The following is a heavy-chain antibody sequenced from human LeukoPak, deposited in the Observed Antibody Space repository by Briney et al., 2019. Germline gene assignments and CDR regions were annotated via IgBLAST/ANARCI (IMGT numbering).Heavy chain of an antibody. D-gene: IGHD3-3*01. CDR1: GFTFSSYA. V-gene: IGHV3-23*01. J-gene: IGHJ4*02. CDR2: ISGSGGST. Sequence: GGTLRLSCAASGFTFSSYAMTWIRQAPGKGLEWVSSISGSGGSTYYADSVKGRFTISRDNSRNMLFLQMNSLRADDTAVYYCAKWLGYDFWSGYYAIDYWGQGTLVTVSS. CDR3: AKWLGYDFWSGYYAIDY.